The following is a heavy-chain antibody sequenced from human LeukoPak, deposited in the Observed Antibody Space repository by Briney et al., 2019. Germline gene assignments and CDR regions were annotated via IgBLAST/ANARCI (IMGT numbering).Heavy chain of an antibody. CDR2: INPSGGST. Sequence: ASVKVSCKASGYTFTSYYMHWVRQAPGQGLEWMGIINPSGGSTSYAQKFQGRVTMTRDTSTSTVYMELSSLRSEDTAVYYCALSSTLQLERRGWYYYYMDVWGKGTTVTVSS. V-gene: IGHV1-46*01. D-gene: IGHD1-1*01. CDR3: ALSSTLQLERRGWYYYYMDV. CDR1: GYTFTSYY. J-gene: IGHJ6*03.